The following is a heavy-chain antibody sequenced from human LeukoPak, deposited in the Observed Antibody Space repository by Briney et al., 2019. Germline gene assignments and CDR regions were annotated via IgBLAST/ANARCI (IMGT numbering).Heavy chain of an antibody. J-gene: IGHJ5*02. V-gene: IGHV3-74*03. Sequence: GGSLRLSCTASGFTFSNYWMHWVRQAPGKGLVWVSRIKGDGSSTMYADSVKGRSTISRDNAKNTLYLQMKSLRAEDTAVYYCAKSDWFDPWGQGTLVTVSS. CDR2: IKGDGSST. CDR3: AKSDWFDP. CDR1: GFTFSNYW.